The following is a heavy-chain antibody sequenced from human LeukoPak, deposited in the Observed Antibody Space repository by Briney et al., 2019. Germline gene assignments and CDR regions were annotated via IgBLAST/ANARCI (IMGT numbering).Heavy chain of an antibody. CDR3: ARRESTYQNYYYFYYMDV. V-gene: IGHV3-20*04. CDR2: INWNGGST. CDR1: GFTFDEYG. Sequence: GGSLRLSCAASGFTFDEYGMSWVRQAPGKGLEWVSDINWNGGSTGYADSVKGRFTISRDNAKNSLYLQMNSLRAEDTALYYCARRESTYQNYYYFYYMDVWGKGTTVTVSS. J-gene: IGHJ6*03.